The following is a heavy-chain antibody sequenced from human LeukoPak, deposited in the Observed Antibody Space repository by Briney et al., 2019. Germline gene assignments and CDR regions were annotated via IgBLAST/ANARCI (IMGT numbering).Heavy chain of an antibody. CDR2: IIPILGIA. D-gene: IGHD6-13*01. Sequence: SVKVSCKASGGTFSSHTISWVRQAPGQGLEWMGRIIPILGIANYAQKFQGRVTITADKSTSTAYMELSSLRSEDTAVYYCARMYGQQLERKEYFQHWGQGTLVTVSS. CDR3: ARMYGQQLERKEYFQH. CDR1: GGTFSSHT. V-gene: IGHV1-69*02. J-gene: IGHJ1*01.